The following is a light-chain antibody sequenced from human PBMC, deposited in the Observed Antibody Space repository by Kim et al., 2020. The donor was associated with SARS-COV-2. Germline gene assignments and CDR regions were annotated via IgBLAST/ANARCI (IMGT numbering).Light chain of an antibody. CDR1: SSNIGAGYD. CDR3: QSYDSSLSGVL. J-gene: IGLJ2*01. CDR2: DNT. Sequence: QSVLTQSPSVSGAPGQRVTISCTGSSSNIGAGYDLHWYQQLPGKAPKLLIYDNTNRPSGVPDRFSGSKSGTSASLAITGLQAEDEADYYCQSYDSSLSGVLFGGGTKLTVL. V-gene: IGLV1-40*01.